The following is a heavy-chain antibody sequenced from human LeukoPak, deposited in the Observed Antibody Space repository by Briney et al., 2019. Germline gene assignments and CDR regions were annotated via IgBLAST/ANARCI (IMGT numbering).Heavy chain of an antibody. V-gene: IGHV4-31*03. CDR1: GGSISSGGYY. J-gene: IGHJ3*02. Sequence: PSETLSLTCTVSGGSISSGGYYWSWIRQHPGKGLEWIGYIYYSGSTYYNPSLKSRVTISVDTSKNQFSLKLSSVTAADTAVYYCARFGTTVTTGAFDIWGQGTMVTVSS. D-gene: IGHD4-17*01. CDR2: IYYSGST. CDR3: ARFGTTVTTGAFDI.